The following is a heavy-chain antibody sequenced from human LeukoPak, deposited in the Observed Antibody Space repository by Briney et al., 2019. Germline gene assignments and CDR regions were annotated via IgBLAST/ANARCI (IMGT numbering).Heavy chain of an antibody. V-gene: IGHV5-51*01. CDR2: ISPGDSDT. Sequence: GESLKISCKGSGYSFTSYWIGWVRQMPGKGLEWKGIISPGDSDTRYSPSFQGQVTISADKSISTAYLQWSSLKASDTAMYYCARHRVARGVLKNPYYYYYYMDVWGKGTTVTISS. CDR1: GYSFTSYW. J-gene: IGHJ6*03. D-gene: IGHD3-10*01. CDR3: ARHRVARGVLKNPYYYYYYMDV.